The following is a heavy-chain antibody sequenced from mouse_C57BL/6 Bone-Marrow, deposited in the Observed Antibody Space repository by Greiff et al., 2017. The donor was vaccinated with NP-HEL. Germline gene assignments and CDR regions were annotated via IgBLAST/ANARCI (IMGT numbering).Heavy chain of an antibody. J-gene: IGHJ3*01. CDR2: IYPGSGST. D-gene: IGHD2-3*01. CDR1: GYTFTSYW. CDR3: ARKGWLPFAY. V-gene: IGHV1-55*01. Sequence: QVQLQQPGAELVKPGASVKMSCKASGYTFTSYWITWVKQRPGQGLEWIGDIYPGSGSTNYNEKFKSKATLTVDKSSSTAYMQLSSLTSEDSAVYYCARKGWLPFAYWGQGTLVTVSA.